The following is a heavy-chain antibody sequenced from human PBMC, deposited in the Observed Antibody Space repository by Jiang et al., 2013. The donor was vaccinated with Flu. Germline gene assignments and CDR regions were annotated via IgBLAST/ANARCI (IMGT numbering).Heavy chain of an antibody. V-gene: IGHV4-59*08. Sequence: GSGLVKPSETLSLTCTVSGGSISSYYWSWIRQPPGKGLEWIGYIYYSGSTNYNPSLKSRVTISVDTSKNQFSLKLSSVTAADTAVYYYARLASYGSGSNPRAGDYYGMDVWGQGTTVTVSS. J-gene: IGHJ6*02. CDR2: IYYSGST. D-gene: IGHD3-10*01. CDR1: GGSISSYY. CDR3: ARLASYGSGSNPRAGDYYGMDV.